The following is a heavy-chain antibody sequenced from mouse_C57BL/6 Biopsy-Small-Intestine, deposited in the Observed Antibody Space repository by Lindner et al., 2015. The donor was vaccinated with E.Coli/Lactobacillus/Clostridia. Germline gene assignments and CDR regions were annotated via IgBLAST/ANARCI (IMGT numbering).Heavy chain of an antibody. CDR2: ISTNKGNK. D-gene: IGHD1-1*01. Sequence: SVKVSCKTSGYTFSNYGITWVRQAPGQGLEWMGWISTNKGNKNYAEKLKGRVTMTTDTSASTAYMELRSLRSDDTAVYYCAREYSGYEDIWGQGTLVTVSS. V-gene: IGHV1-64*01. CDR1: GYTFSNYG. CDR3: AREYSGYEDI. J-gene: IGHJ4*01.